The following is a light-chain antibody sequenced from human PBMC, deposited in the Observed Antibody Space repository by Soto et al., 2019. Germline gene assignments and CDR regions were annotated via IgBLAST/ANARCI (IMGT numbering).Light chain of an antibody. V-gene: IGKV3D-15*01. J-gene: IGKJ5*01. CDR1: QSVSDR. CDR3: QQYYKWPPIT. Sequence: EIVMTQSPGTLSVSPGERATLSCRASQSVSDRLAWYQQKPDQAPRLLIYRVSARATGIPARFSGSGSGTDFTLTISSLQSEDFAVYYCQQYYKWPPITFGQGTRLEMK. CDR2: RVS.